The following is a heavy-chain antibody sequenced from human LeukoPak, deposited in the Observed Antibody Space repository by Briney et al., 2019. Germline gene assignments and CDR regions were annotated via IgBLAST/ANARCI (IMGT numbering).Heavy chain of an antibody. CDR3: ARARQRDAFDI. CDR2: IYYSGST. V-gene: IGHV4-59*01. J-gene: IGHJ3*02. Sequence: SETLSLTCTVSGGSISSYYWSWIRQPPGKGLGWIGYIYYSGSTNYNPSLKSRVTISVDTSKNQFSLKLSSVTAADTAVYYCARARQRDAFDIWGQGTMVTVSS. CDR1: GGSISSYY.